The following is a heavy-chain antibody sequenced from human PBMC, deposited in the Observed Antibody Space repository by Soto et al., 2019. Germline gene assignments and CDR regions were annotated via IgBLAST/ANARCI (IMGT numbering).Heavy chain of an antibody. CDR1: GYTFTGYY. CDR3: ARGPTTVVTTPAFDI. V-gene: IGHV1-2*04. J-gene: IGHJ3*02. D-gene: IGHD4-17*01. CDR2: INPNSGGT. Sequence: SSVKVSCKASGYTFTGYYMHWVRQAPGQGLEWMGWINPNSGGTNYAQKFQGWVTMTRDTSISTAYMELSRLRSDDTAVYYCARGPTTVVTTPAFDIWGQGTMVTVSS.